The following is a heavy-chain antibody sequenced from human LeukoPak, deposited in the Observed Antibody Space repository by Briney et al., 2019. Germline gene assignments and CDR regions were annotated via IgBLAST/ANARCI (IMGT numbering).Heavy chain of an antibody. CDR1: GYTFTSYD. J-gene: IGHJ5*02. Sequence: GASVKVSCKASGYTFTSYDINWVRQATGQGLEWMGWMNPNSGNTGYAQKFQGRVTMTRNTSISTAYMELSSLRSEGTAVYYCARGSPLYCSSTSCYIGEAWFDPWGQGTLVTVSS. CDR2: MNPNSGNT. V-gene: IGHV1-8*01. D-gene: IGHD2-2*02. CDR3: ARGSPLYCSSTSCYIGEAWFDP.